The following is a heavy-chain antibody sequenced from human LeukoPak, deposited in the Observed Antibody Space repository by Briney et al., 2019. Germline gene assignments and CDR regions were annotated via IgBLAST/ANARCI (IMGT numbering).Heavy chain of an antibody. V-gene: IGHV4-30-4*08. J-gene: IGHJ4*02. CDR3: ARSHGSTPQFDS. CDR1: GASISSGHYY. Sequence: SQTLSLTCTVSGASISSGHYYWSWIRHRPGKGLEWIGYIYYSGNTYYNPSLRSRVTISRDTPKSQFSLKVTSVTAADTAVCYCARSHGSTPQFDSWGQGTLVTVSS. CDR2: IYYSGNT.